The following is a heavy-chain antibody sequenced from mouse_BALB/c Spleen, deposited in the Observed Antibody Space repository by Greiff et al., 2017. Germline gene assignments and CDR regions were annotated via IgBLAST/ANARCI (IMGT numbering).Heavy chain of an antibody. J-gene: IGHJ4*01. CDR2: ISYSGST. CDR1: GYSITSDYA. Sequence: EVQGVESGPGLVKPSQSLSLTCTVTGYSITSDYAWNWIRQPPGNKLEWMGYISYSGSTSYNPSLKSRISITRDTSKNQFFLQLNSVATEDTATYYYAGGTAVVAADYYAMDYWGQGTTVTVSS. CDR3: AGGTAVVAADYYAMDY. V-gene: IGHV3-2*02. D-gene: IGHD1-1*01.